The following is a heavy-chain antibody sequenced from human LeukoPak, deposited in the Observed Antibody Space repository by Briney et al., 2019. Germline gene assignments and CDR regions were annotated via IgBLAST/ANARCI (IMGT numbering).Heavy chain of an antibody. J-gene: IGHJ4*02. D-gene: IGHD3-9*01. CDR1: GGSISSGGYS. CDR3: ARGILTGPSPLFDY. CDR2: IYHSGST. V-gene: IGHV4-30-2*01. Sequence: TLSLTCAVSGGSISSGGYSWSWIRQPPGKGLEWIGNIYHSGSTYYNPSLKSRVTIAVDRSKNQFSLKLSSVTAADTAVYYCARGILTGPSPLFDYWGQGTLVTVSS.